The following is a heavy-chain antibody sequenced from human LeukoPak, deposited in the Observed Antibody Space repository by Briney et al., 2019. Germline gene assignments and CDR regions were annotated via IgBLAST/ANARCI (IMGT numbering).Heavy chain of an antibody. D-gene: IGHD3-10*01. Sequence: SETLSLTCAVYGGSFSGYYWSWIRQPPGKGLEWIGEINHSGSTNYNPSLKSRVTISVDTSKNQFSLKLSSVTAADTAVYYCARLKRITMVRGPAYNWFDPWGQGTLVTVSS. V-gene: IGHV4-34*01. J-gene: IGHJ5*02. CDR1: GGSFSGYY. CDR2: INHSGST. CDR3: ARLKRITMVRGPAYNWFDP.